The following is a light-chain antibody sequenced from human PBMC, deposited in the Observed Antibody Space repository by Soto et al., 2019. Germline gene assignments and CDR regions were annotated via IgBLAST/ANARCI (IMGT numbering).Light chain of an antibody. CDR2: DAS. CDR1: QSVSSY. CDR3: QQRSNWPST. Sequence: EIVLTQSPATLSLSPGERATLSCRASQSVSSYLAWYQQKPGQAPRLLIYDASNRATGIPARFSGSGSGTDFTLTISSLEPEDFAVYYCQQRSNWPSTFGPGTKVDIK. J-gene: IGKJ3*01. V-gene: IGKV3-11*01.